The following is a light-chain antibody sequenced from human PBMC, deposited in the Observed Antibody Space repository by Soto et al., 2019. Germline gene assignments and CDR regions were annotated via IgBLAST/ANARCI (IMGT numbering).Light chain of an antibody. J-gene: IGKJ1*01. CDR1: QSVSSSF. Sequence: EIVLTQSPGTLSLSPGERATLSCRASQSVSSSFLGWYQQKPGQAPRLLIYGASSRATGIPDRFSGSGSGKDFTLTISRLETEDFAVYYCQQYGSTPRTFGQGTKVDIK. CDR2: GAS. CDR3: QQYGSTPRT. V-gene: IGKV3-20*01.